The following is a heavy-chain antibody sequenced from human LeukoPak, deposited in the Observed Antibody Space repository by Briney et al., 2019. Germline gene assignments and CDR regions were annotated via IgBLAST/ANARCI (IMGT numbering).Heavy chain of an antibody. D-gene: IGHD6-19*01. CDR3: ARDGYSSGWYDY. V-gene: IGHV4-59*01. CDR1: GGSISTYY. CDR2: IYDSGSP. J-gene: IGHJ4*02. Sequence: SETLSLTCTVSGGSISTYYWVWIRQPPGKGLEWIGHIYDSGSPTYKSSLKSRVTISVDTSKSQFSLRLTSVTAADTAVYYCARDGYSSGWYDYWGQGTLVTVSS.